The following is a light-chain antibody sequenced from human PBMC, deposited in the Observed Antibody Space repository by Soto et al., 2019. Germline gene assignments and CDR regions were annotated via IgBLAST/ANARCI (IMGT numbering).Light chain of an antibody. Sequence: EIVLTQSPATLSLSPVERATLSCRASQSVSSYLAWYQQKPGQAPRLLIYDASNRATGIPARFSGSGSGTDFTLTISSLEPDDIATYYCQQYDTYWTFGQGTKVDIK. CDR1: QSVSSY. V-gene: IGKV3-11*01. J-gene: IGKJ1*01. CDR2: DAS. CDR3: QQYDTYWT.